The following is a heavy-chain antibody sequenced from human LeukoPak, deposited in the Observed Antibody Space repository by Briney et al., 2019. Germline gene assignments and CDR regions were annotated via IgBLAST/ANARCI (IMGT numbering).Heavy chain of an antibody. CDR3: ARFCSGGSCYGASFDY. V-gene: IGHV4-38-2*01. CDR2: IYHSGST. D-gene: IGHD2-15*01. Sequence: PSETLSLTCAVSGYSISSGYYWGLIRQPPGKGLEWIGSIYHSGSTYYNPSIKSRVTISVDTSKNQLFLKLSSVTAADTAVYYCARFCSGGSCYGASFDYWGQGTLVTVSS. J-gene: IGHJ4*02. CDR1: GYSISSGYY.